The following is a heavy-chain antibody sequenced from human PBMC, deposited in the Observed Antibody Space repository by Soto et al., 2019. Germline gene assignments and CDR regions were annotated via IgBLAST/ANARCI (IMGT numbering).Heavy chain of an antibody. CDR2: INHSGST. CDR3: ARGGILWFGELRDRRFDP. Sequence: SETLCLTCAVYGWSFSGYYWSWIRQPPGKGLEWIGEINHSGSTNYNPSLKSRVTISVDTSKNQFSLKLSSVTAADTAVYYCARGGILWFGELRDRRFDPWGQGTLVTVSS. CDR1: GWSFSGYY. V-gene: IGHV4-34*01. J-gene: IGHJ5*02. D-gene: IGHD3-10*01.